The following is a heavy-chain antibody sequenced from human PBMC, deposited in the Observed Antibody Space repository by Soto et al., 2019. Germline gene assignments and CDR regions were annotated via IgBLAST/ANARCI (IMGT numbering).Heavy chain of an antibody. CDR3: ALLKVGDRGDNFDY. V-gene: IGHV3-30*03. CDR2: ISYDGSNK. CDR1: GFTFSSYG. Sequence: QVQLVESGGGVVQPGRSLRLSCAASGFTFSSYGVHWVRQAPGKGLEWVAVISYDGSNKYYADSVKGRFTISRDNSKNTLYLQMNSLRAEDTAVYYCALLKVGDRGDNFDYWGQGTLVTVSS. D-gene: IGHD3-16*01. J-gene: IGHJ4*02.